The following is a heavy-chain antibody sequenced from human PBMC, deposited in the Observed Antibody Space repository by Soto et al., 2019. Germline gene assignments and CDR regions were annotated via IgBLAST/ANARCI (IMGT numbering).Heavy chain of an antibody. CDR3: AKIPYDFWSGYFPFDY. Sequence: GGSLRLSCAASGFTFSTYTMSWVRRAPGKGLEWVSAISGSGGSTYYADSVKGRFTISRDNSKNTLYLQMNSLRAEDTAVYYCAKIPYDFWSGYFPFDYWGQGTLVTVAS. CDR1: GFTFSTYT. J-gene: IGHJ4*02. V-gene: IGHV3-23*01. D-gene: IGHD3-3*01. CDR2: ISGSGGST.